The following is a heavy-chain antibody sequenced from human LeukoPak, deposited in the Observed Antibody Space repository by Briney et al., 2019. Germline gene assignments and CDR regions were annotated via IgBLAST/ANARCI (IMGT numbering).Heavy chain of an antibody. Sequence: GGSLRLSCAASGFTFNNYWMNWVRQAPGKGLEGVANIKHDGSEKYYVDSVKGRFTISRDNARKSVYLQMNSLRAEDTALYYCARGRGLEYWGQGTLVTVSS. V-gene: IGHV3-7*01. J-gene: IGHJ4*02. CDR1: GFTFNNYW. CDR2: IKHDGSEK. CDR3: ARGRGLEY.